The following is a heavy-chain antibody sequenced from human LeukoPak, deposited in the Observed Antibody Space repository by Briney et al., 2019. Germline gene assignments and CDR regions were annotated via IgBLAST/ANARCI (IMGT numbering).Heavy chain of an antibody. CDR2: ISSSGSTI. J-gene: IGHJ4*02. V-gene: IGHV3-48*03. D-gene: IGHD4-17*01. CDR3: ARDGTVTRDY. Sequence: GGSLRLSCAASGFTFSSYEMNWVRQAPGKGLEWVSYISSSGSTIYYADSVKGRFTISRDNAKNSLYLQMNSLSAEDTAVYYCARDGTVTRDYWGQGTLVTVSS. CDR1: GFTFSSYE.